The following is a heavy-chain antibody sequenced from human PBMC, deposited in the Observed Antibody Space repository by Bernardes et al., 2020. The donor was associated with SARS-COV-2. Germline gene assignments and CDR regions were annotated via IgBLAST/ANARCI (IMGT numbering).Heavy chain of an antibody. V-gene: IGHV3-30*18. Sequence: GGSLRLSCAASGFMFSSHNINWVRQAPGKGLEWVALISYDGSNTFYVDSVKGRFTISRDNSKNTLYLQMNSLRAEDTAVYYCAKGELGALDIWGQGTVVTVSS. CDR3: AKGELGALDI. D-gene: IGHD1-26*01. J-gene: IGHJ3*02. CDR1: GFMFSSHN. CDR2: ISYDGSNT.